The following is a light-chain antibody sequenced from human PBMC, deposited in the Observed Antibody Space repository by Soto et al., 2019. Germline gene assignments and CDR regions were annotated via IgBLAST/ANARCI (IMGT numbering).Light chain of an antibody. CDR1: QSVNSN. CDR2: GAS. V-gene: IGKV3-15*01. Sequence: EIVMTQSPATLSVSPGERATLSCRASQSVNSNLAWYQQKPGQAPRLLIYGASTRATGIPARFSGSGSGTVFTLTIGSLEPEDSAVYYCQQRKNWPPITFGQGTRLEIK. J-gene: IGKJ5*01. CDR3: QQRKNWPPIT.